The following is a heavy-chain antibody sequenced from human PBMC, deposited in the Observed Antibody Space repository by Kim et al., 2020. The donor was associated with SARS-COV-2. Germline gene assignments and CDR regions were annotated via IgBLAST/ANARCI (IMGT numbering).Heavy chain of an antibody. CDR2: IDGSDGTT. V-gene: IGHV3-23*01. CDR1: GFTFTGYA. Sequence: GGSLRLSCTTSGFTFTGYAMSWVRQAPGKGLGWVSSIDGSDGTTYYVDSVKGRFTISRDNSKNTLYLQMNSLRADDTAVYYCMKGGWGWIWDHWGQG. CDR3: MKGGWGWIWDH. D-gene: IGHD2-2*03. J-gene: IGHJ4*02.